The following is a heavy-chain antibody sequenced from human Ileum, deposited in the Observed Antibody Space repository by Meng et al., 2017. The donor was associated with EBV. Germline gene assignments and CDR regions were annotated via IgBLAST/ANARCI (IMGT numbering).Heavy chain of an antibody. V-gene: IGHV4-4*02. CDR1: GCSISSSNW. CDR3: ARVGQWLPIDY. J-gene: IGHJ4*02. D-gene: IGHD6-19*01. CDR2: IYHSGST. Sequence: QGPLQDAGPVTVNPSGPLSLTGLVPGCSISSSNWGRWVRQPPGKGLEWIGEIYHSGSTNYNPSLKSRVTISVDKSKNQFSLNQSSVTAADTAVYYCARVGQWLPIDYWGQGTLVTVSS.